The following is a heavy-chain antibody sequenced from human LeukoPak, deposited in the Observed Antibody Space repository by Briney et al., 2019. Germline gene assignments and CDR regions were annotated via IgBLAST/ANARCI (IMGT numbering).Heavy chain of an antibody. V-gene: IGHV4-39*07. CDR2: IYYSGST. D-gene: IGHD6-13*01. J-gene: IGHJ5*02. CDR1: GGSISSSSYY. CDR3: ARRNNRYSSSWYGRAYNWFDP. Sequence: SETLSLTCTVSGGSISSSSYYWGWIRQPPGKGLEWIGSIYYSGSTYYNPSLKSRVTISVDTSKNQFSLKLNSVTAADTAVYYCARRNNRYSSSWYGRAYNWFDPWGQGTLVTVSS.